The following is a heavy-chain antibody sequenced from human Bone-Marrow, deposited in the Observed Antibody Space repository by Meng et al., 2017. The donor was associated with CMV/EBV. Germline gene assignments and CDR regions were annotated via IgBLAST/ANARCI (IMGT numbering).Heavy chain of an antibody. J-gene: IGHJ6*02. CDR2: ISSSSSTI. D-gene: IGHD6-13*01. CDR1: GFPFSTYS. CDR3: ARDHSSREVGLLLGYYYYGMDV. V-gene: IGHV3-48*04. Sequence: GESLKISCAASGFPFSTYSMHWVRQAPGKGLEWVSYISSSSSTIYYAESVKGRFTIYRDNAKNPLYLQMNSLRAEDTAVYYCARDHSSREVGLLLGYYYYGMDVWGQGTTVTVSS.